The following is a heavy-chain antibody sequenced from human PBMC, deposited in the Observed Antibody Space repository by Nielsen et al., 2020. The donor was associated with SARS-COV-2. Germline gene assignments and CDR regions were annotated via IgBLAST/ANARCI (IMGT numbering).Heavy chain of an antibody. D-gene: IGHD2-2*01. V-gene: IGHV3-30*18. CDR3: AKDLEYQLLYPDAFDI. J-gene: IGHJ3*02. CDR2: ISYDGSNK. Sequence: GESLKISCAASGFTFSGYGMHWVRQAPGKGLEWVAVISYDGSNKYYADSVKGRFTISRDNSKNTLYLQMNSLRAEDTAAYYCAKDLEYQLLYPDAFDIWGQGTMVTVSS. CDR1: GFTFSGYG.